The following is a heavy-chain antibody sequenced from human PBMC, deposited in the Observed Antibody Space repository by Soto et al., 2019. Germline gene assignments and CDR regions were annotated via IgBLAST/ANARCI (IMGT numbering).Heavy chain of an antibody. V-gene: IGHV5-10-1*01. CDR1: EYSFTSYW. J-gene: IGHJ4*02. CDR3: ARTPIRTMGGSPNLGYY. D-gene: IGHD3-16*01. Sequence: PGESLKISCKGSEYSFTSYWISWVRQMPGKGLEWMGRIDPSDSYTNYSPSFQGHVTISADKSISTAYLQWSSLKASDTAMYYCARTPIRTMGGSPNLGYYWGQGTLVTVSS. CDR2: IDPSDSYT.